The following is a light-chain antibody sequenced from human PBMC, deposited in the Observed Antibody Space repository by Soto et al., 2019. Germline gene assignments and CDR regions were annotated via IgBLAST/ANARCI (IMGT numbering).Light chain of an antibody. CDR3: SSYTSSSNYA. CDR2: EVS. V-gene: IGLV2-14*01. J-gene: IGLJ1*01. CDR1: SSDVGGYNY. Sequence: QSALTQPASVSGSPGQSITISCTGTSSDVGGYNYVSWYQQHPGKAPKLMIYEVSNRPSGVSNRFSGSKSGNTASLTISGLQAEDEADYYCSSYTSSSNYALGNGTKVTVL.